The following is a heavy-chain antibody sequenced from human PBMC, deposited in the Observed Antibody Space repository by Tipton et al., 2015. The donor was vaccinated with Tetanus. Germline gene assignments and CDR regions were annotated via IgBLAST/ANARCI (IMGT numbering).Heavy chain of an antibody. V-gene: IGHV5-51*01. D-gene: IGHD3-10*01. CDR1: GYNFGKNW. Sequence: MQLVQSGAEVKESGESLKISCKASGYNFGKNWIGWVRQLPGKGLEWMAMIYPGDSDTRYSPSFQGQVTLSVDKSTNTAYLQWSGLAPSDAAMYFCARSAGSSSVGWFFDLWGRGPLLTVSP. CDR2: IYPGDSDT. CDR3: ARSAGSSSVGWFFDL. J-gene: IGHJ2*01.